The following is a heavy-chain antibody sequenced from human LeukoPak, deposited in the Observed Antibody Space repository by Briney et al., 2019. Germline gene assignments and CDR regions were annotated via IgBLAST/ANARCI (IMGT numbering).Heavy chain of an antibody. CDR3: ARGYFDWLLPYFDY. CDR1: GGSISSSSYY. D-gene: IGHD3-9*01. CDR2: IYYSGST. Sequence: SETLSLTCTVSGGSISSSSYYWGWIRQPPGKGLEWIGSIYYSGSTYYNPSLKSRVTISVDTSKNQFSLKLSSVTAADTAVYYCARGYFDWLLPYFDYWGQGTLVTVSS. J-gene: IGHJ4*02. V-gene: IGHV4-39*07.